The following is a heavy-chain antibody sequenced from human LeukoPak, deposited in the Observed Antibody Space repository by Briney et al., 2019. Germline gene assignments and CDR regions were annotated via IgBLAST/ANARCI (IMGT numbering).Heavy chain of an antibody. V-gene: IGHV3-33*01. CDR1: GFTFSSYG. J-gene: IGHJ6*02. D-gene: IGHD4-17*01. CDR3: ARYTVTGPYYYYGMDV. CDR2: IWYDGSNK. Sequence: PGGSLRLSCAASGFTFSSYGMHWVRQAPGKGLEWVAVIWYDGSNKYYADSVKGRFTISRDNSKNTLYLQMNSLRAEDTAVYYCARYTVTGPYYYYGMDVWGQGTTVTVSS.